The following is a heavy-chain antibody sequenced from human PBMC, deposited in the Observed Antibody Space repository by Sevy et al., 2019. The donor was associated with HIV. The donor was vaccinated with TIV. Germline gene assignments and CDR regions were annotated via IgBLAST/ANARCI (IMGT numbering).Heavy chain of an antibody. CDR3: ARLVSCGGDCYYLDS. Sequence: GSLRLSCAASGFTFSNFDMHWVRQAPGKGLDWVAVISHDERYKNYAESVKVRFTISRDNFKNTLSLQMDSLRPEDTAVYFCARLVSCGGDCYYLDSWGQGALVTVSS. CDR1: GFTFSNFD. J-gene: IGHJ4*02. V-gene: IGHV3-30*03. CDR2: ISHDERYK. D-gene: IGHD2-21*01.